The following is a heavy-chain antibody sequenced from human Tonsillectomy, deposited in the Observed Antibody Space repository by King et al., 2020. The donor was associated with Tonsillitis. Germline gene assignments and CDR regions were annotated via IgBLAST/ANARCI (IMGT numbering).Heavy chain of an antibody. J-gene: IGHJ3*01. CDR1: GLTSSWTW. Sequence: DVQLVESGGGLVQPGGSLRLSCAASGLTSSWTWMAWGRQAPGRGLEWVADIYLEGRDENYVDSVRGRFTISRDNGRNSVHLQMNSLRAEDTAVYYCAAGRGWVFDLWGHGTVVAVSS. V-gene: IGHV3-7*03. CDR3: AAGRGWVFDL. CDR2: IYLEGRDE. D-gene: IGHD3-10*01.